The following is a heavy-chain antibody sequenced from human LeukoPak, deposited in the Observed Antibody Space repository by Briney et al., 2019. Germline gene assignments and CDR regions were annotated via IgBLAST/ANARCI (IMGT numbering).Heavy chain of an antibody. Sequence: PGGSLRLSCAAPGFTVSSNYMSWVRQAPGKGLEWVSVIYSGGSTYYADSVKGRFTISRDNSKNTLYLQMNSLRAEDTAVYYCASNYYDSSGYYLFDYWGQGTLVTVSS. J-gene: IGHJ4*02. CDR3: ASNYYDSSGYYLFDY. CDR2: IYSGGST. D-gene: IGHD3-22*01. V-gene: IGHV3-53*01. CDR1: GFTVSSNY.